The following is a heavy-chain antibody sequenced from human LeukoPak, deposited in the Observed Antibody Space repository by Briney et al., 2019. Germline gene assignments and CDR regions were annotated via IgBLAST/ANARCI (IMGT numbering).Heavy chain of an antibody. J-gene: IGHJ6*03. CDR1: GYTFTGYY. V-gene: IGHV1-2*02. Sequence: GASVKVSCKASGYTFTGYYMHWVRQAPGQGLEWMGWINPNSGGTNYAQKLQGRVTMTADTSTSTAYMELTSLRSDDTAVYYCARTQDVTYYYYYMDVWGKGTTVTVSS. CDR3: ARTQDVTYYYYYMDV. CDR2: INPNSGGT. D-gene: IGHD2-21*02.